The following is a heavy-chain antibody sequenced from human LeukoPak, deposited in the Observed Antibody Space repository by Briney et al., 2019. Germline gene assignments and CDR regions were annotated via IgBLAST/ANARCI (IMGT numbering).Heavy chain of an antibody. CDR2: ISSSSSYI. D-gene: IGHD1-26*01. J-gene: IGHJ4*02. Sequence: GGSLRLSCAASGFTFSTYSMNWVRQAPGKGLEWVSSISSSSSYIYYADSMKGRFTISRDGAKNSLYLQMNSLRAEDTAVYYCASTSGSYYPYYFDYWGQGTLVTVSS. CDR3: ASTSGSYYPYYFDY. V-gene: IGHV3-21*01. CDR1: GFTFSTYS.